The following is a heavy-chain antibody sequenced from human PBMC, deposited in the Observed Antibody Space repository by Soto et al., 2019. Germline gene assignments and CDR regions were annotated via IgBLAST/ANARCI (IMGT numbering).Heavy chain of an antibody. CDR3: AKVMTTVTKIYYYYMDV. V-gene: IGHV3-23*01. J-gene: IGHJ6*03. CDR2: ISGSGGST. Sequence: GGSLRLSCAASGFNFSSYSMNWVRQAPGKGLEWVSAISGSGGSTYYADSVKGRFTISRDNSKNTLYLQMNSLRAEDTAVYYCAKVMTTVTKIYYYYMDVWGKGTTVTVSS. D-gene: IGHD4-4*01. CDR1: GFNFSSYS.